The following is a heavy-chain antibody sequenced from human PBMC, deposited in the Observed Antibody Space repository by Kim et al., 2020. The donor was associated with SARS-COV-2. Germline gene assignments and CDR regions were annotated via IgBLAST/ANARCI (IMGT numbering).Heavy chain of an antibody. J-gene: IGHJ4*02. V-gene: IGHV3-23*01. D-gene: IGHD6-13*01. CDR2: T. CDR3: AKGSEKGSSDY. Sequence: TYYADSVQGRFTISRDNSKNPLYLQMNSLRAEDTAIYYCAKGSEKGSSDYWGQGTLVTVSS.